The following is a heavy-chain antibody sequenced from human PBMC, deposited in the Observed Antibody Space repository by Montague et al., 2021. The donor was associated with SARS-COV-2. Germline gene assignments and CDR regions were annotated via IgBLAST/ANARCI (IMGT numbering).Heavy chain of an antibody. D-gene: IGHD2-2*02. Sequence: SETLSLTCAVSGGSFSGYFWSWIRQPPGKGLEWIGEINHTGSTKHNPSLKSRVTISVDTSKNRFSLKVTSMTAADTAFYYCARLGDGVVPAPILGVGPFYSYYYMDVWGKGTTVTVSS. CDR3: ARLGDGVVPAPILGVGPFYSYYYMDV. V-gene: IGHV4-34*01. CDR1: GGSFSGYF. CDR2: INHTGST. J-gene: IGHJ6*03.